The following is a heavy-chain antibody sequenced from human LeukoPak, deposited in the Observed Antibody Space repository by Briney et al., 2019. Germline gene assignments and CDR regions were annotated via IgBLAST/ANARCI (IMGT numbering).Heavy chain of an antibody. D-gene: IGHD3-10*01. CDR1: GFTFSNYA. CDR2: VFFDGTIQ. Sequence: GALRLSCAASGFTFSNYAMHWVRQAPGKGLEWVAVVFFDGTIQYYADAVKGRFTISRGNSKNTLYLQMNSLRAEDTAVYYCAKDARAGGYYYYYMDVWGKGTTVTISS. CDR3: AKDARAGGYYYYYMDV. J-gene: IGHJ6*03. V-gene: IGHV3-30*04.